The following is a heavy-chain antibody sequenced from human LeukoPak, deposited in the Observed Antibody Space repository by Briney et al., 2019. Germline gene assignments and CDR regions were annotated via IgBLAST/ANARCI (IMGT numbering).Heavy chain of an antibody. CDR2: IYRSGST. D-gene: IGHD3-3*02. CDR1: GASISSSSYS. Sequence: PSETLSLTCTVSGASISSSSYSWSWIRQPPGKGLEWIGYIYRSGSTYSNPSLRSRVTMSVDTSKNQFSLNLTSVTAADTAVYYCARGSISVSEDWGQGTLVTVSS. J-gene: IGHJ4*02. CDR3: ARGSISVSED. V-gene: IGHV4-30-2*01.